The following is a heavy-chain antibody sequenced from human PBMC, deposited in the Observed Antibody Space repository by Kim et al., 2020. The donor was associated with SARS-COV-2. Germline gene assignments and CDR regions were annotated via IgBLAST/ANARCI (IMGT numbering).Heavy chain of an antibody. Sequence: ASVKVSCKASGYTFTIYPIHWVRQAPGQSLEWMGRINGDNNDIKYSQRFQGRVTITRDTSATTDYMELSGLTSEDTAVYYCMRGFCSGGNCDKSYWGQGSLVTVSS. D-gene: IGHD2-8*02. CDR2: INGDNNDI. CDR1: GYTFTIYP. V-gene: IGHV1-3*01. J-gene: IGHJ4*02. CDR3: MRGFCSGGNCDKSY.